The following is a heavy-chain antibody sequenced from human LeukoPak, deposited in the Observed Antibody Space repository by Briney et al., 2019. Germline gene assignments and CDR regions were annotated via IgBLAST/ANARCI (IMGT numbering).Heavy chain of an antibody. J-gene: IGHJ6*02. Sequence: GRSLTLSCAASGFTFSSYGMHWLRQAPAKGLEWVAVIWYDGSNKYYADSVKGRSTISRDNSKNTLYLQMNSLRADDTAVYYCARDPYYYGSVLDYGMDVWGQGTTVTVSS. CDR2: IWYDGSNK. D-gene: IGHD3-10*01. V-gene: IGHV3-33*01. CDR1: GFTFSSYG. CDR3: ARDPYYYGSVLDYGMDV.